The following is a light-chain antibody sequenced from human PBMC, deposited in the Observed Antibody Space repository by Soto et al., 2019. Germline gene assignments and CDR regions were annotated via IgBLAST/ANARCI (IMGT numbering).Light chain of an antibody. V-gene: IGLV1-47*01. Sequence: QAVVTQPPSASGTPGQRVTISCSGSSSNIGSSYVYWYQQLPGTAPKLLIYRNKQRPSGVPDRSSASKSGTSASLAISGLRSEDEANYYCAAWDDSLSGVVFGGGTKLTVL. CDR1: SSNIGSSY. J-gene: IGLJ3*02. CDR3: AAWDDSLSGVV. CDR2: RNK.